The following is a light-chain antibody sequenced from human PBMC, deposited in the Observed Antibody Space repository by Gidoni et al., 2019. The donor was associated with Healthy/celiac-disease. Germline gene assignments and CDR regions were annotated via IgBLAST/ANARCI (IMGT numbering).Light chain of an antibody. Sequence: IVMTQSPLSLPVTPGEPASISCRASQSLLHRNGYNYLDWYLQKPGQSPQLLIYLGSNRASGVPDRFSGSGSGTDFTLKISRVEAEDVGVYYCMQALQTPSITVGQGTRLEIK. V-gene: IGKV2-28*01. CDR2: LGS. J-gene: IGKJ5*01. CDR3: MQALQTPSIT. CDR1: QSLLHRNGYNY.